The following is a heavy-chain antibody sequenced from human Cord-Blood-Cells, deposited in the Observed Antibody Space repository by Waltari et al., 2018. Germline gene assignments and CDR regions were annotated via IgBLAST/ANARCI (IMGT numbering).Heavy chain of an antibody. J-gene: IGHJ6*01. D-gene: IGHD3-22*01. Sequence: EVQLVESGGGLVQPGGSLRLSCAASGFTFGSYSMTWVRQAPGKGLEWVSYISSRSSTIYYADSVKGRFTISRDNAKNSLYLQMNSLRDEDTAVYYCARDYYDSSGYAYYYYYYGMDVWGQGTTVTVSS. CDR2: ISSRSSTI. CDR1: GFTFGSYS. CDR3: ARDYYDSSGYAYYYYYYGMDV. V-gene: IGHV3-48*02.